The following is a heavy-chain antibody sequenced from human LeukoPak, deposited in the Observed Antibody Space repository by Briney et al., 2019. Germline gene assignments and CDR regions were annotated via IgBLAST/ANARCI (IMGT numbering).Heavy chain of an antibody. CDR2: ITWNSGSI. J-gene: IGHJ6*02. D-gene: IGHD2-21*01. Sequence: GGSLRLSCAASGFTFDDYAMHWVRQPPGKGLEWVSGITWNSGSIAYADSVKGRFTISRDNAKNSLYLQMNSLRAEDTALYYCAKDYSSYYYYGMDVWGQGTAVTVSS. CDR3: AKDYSSYYYYGMDV. V-gene: IGHV3-9*01. CDR1: GFTFDDYA.